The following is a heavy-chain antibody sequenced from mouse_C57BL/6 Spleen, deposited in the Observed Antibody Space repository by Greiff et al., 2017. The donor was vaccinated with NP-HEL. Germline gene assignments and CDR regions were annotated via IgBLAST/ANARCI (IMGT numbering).Heavy chain of an antibody. Sequence: VQLQQPGAELVKPGASVKLSCKASGYTFTSYWMHWVKQRPGQGLEWIGMIHPNSGSTNYNEKFKSKATLTVDKSSSTAYMQLSSLTSEDSAVYYGAKGYGSSFAMDYWGQGTSVTVSS. CDR3: AKGYGSSFAMDY. J-gene: IGHJ4*01. V-gene: IGHV1-64*01. CDR1: GYTFTSYW. CDR2: IHPNSGST. D-gene: IGHD1-1*01.